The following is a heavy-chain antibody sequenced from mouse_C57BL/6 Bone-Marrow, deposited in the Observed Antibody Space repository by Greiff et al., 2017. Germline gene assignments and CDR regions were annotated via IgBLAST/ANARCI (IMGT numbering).Heavy chain of an antibody. CDR3: VRLYFDV. V-gene: IGHV10-1*01. Sequence: EVQLVESGGGLVQPKGSLKLSCAASGFSFNTYAMNWVRQAPGTGLEWVARIRSKSNKYATYYADSVKDRFTSSKEDAESMLYLQMNNLKTKDTAMYYCVRLYFDVWGTGTTVTVSS. CDR2: IRSKSNKYAT. J-gene: IGHJ1*03. CDR1: GFSFNTYA.